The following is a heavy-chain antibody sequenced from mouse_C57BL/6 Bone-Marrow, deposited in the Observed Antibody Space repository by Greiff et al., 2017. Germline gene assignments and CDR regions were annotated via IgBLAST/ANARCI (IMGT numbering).Heavy chain of an antibody. J-gene: IGHJ1*03. CDR1: GFTFSSYG. Sequence: DVKLVESGGDLVKPGGSLKLSCAASGFTFSSYGMSWVRQTPDKRLEWVATISSGGSYTYYPDSVKGRFTISRDNAKNTLYLQMSSLKSEDTAMYYCDGSWYFDVWGTGTTVTVSS. V-gene: IGHV5-6*02. D-gene: IGHD1-1*01. CDR2: ISSGGSYT. CDR3: DGSWYFDV.